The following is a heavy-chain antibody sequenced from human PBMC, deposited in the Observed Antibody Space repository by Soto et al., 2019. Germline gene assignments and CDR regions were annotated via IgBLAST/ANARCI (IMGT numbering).Heavy chain of an antibody. J-gene: IGHJ5*02. V-gene: IGHV3-30*03. Sequence: QVQLVESGGGVVQPGRSLRLSCAASGFNFRAYGMHWVRQAPGKGLQWVAVMSSDASNKYYADSVKGRFTISRDNSQNTLYLQMNSLRPEDTAVYYCARDAKVYSSSWDWFDPWGQGTLVTVSS. D-gene: IGHD6-13*01. CDR2: MSSDASNK. CDR1: GFNFRAYG. CDR3: ARDAKVYSSSWDWFDP.